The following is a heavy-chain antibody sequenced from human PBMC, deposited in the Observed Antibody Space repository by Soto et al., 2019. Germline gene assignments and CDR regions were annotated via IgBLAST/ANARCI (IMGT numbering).Heavy chain of an antibody. J-gene: IGHJ4*02. D-gene: IGHD3-22*01. CDR3: GSSASPDAY. CDR1: GFIFNSYS. V-gene: IGHV3-48*01. CDR2: INSGSTSV. Sequence: EVQLVESGEGLVEPGGSLRLSCVASGFIFNSYSMNWVRQAPGKGLEWISYINSGSTSVFYAASVKGRFTISRDNAKNSLYLQMNSLRAEDTAVYYCGSSASPDAYWGQGTLVTVSS.